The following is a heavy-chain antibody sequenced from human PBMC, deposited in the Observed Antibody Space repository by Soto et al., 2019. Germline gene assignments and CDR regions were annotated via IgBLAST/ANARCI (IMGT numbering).Heavy chain of an antibody. CDR1: GFTFSSYG. Sequence: GGSLRLSCAASGFTFSSYGMHWVRQAPGKGLEWVAVISYDGSNKYYADSVKGRFTISRDNSKNTLYLQMNSLRAEDTAVYYCAKDRSQRYNWNLYYFDYWGQGTLVTVSS. J-gene: IGHJ4*02. CDR2: ISYDGSNK. D-gene: IGHD1-1*01. CDR3: AKDRSQRYNWNLYYFDY. V-gene: IGHV3-30*18.